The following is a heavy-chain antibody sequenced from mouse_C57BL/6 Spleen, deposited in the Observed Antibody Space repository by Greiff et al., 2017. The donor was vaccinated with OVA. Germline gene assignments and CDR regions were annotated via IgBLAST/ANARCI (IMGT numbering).Heavy chain of an antibody. D-gene: IGHD1-1*01. CDR2: IDPETGGT. CDR3: TRSRGLDYYGTLYAMDY. Sequence: QVQLKQSGAELVRPGASVTLSCKASGYTFTDYEMHWVKQTPVHGLEWIGAIDPETGGTAYNQKFKGKAILTADKSSSTAYMELRSLTSEDSAVYYCTRSRGLDYYGTLYAMDYWGQGTSVTVSS. J-gene: IGHJ4*01. CDR1: GYTFTDYE. V-gene: IGHV1-15*01.